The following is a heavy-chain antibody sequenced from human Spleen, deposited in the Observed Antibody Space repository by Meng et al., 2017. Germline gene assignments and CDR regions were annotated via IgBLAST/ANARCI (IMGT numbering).Heavy chain of an antibody. CDR2: VETNGENI. CDR3: ARGGIATTGTSA. Sequence: EVQLVGYAEDLVEPGGSLRLSCATAGFTFSTYWLHWVRQTPGKGPVWVSRVETNGENINYADSVKRRFTISRDNAKNTLYLQMNSLRAEDTAVYYCARGGIATTGTSAWGQGTLVTVSS. J-gene: IGHJ5*02. D-gene: IGHD6-13*01. V-gene: IGHV3-74*01. CDR1: GFTFSTYW.